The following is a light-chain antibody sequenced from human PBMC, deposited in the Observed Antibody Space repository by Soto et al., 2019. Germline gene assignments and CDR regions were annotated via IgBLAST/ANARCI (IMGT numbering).Light chain of an antibody. J-gene: IGKJ2*01. CDR1: QSVTHNH. V-gene: IGKV3-20*01. CDR3: QHYGASPYT. Sequence: EIVLAQSPGTLSLSPGERATLSCRASQSVTHNHLAWYQQKPGQAPRLLIYGASNRATGIPDRFSGSGSGTDFTLTISRLEPEDFAVYYCQHYGASPYTFGQGTELEIK. CDR2: GAS.